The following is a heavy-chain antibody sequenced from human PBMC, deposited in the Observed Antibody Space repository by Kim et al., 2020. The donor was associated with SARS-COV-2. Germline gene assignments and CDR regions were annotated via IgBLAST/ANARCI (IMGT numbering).Heavy chain of an antibody. CDR1: GFTFDDYA. V-gene: IGHV3-43*02. Sequence: GGSLRLSCAASGFTFDDYAMHWVRQAPGKGLEWVSLISGDGGSTYYADSVKGRFTISRDNSKNSLYLQMNSMRTEDTALYYCAKGNGSGGLDDMDVWGQGTTATVS. J-gene: IGHJ6*02. D-gene: IGHD3-10*01. CDR2: ISGDGGST. CDR3: AKGNGSGGLDDMDV.